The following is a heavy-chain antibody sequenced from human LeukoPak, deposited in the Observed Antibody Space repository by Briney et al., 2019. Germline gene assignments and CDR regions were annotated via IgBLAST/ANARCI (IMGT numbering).Heavy chain of an antibody. D-gene: IGHD2-15*01. Sequence: GGSLRLSCAASGFTFSTYWMSWVRQAPGKGLEWVANIKQDGSEKYYVDSVKGRFTISRDNTKNSLYLQMNSLRAEDTAVYYCARERYCSGGSCYSDWGQGTLVTVSS. J-gene: IGHJ4*02. CDR1: GFTFSTYW. V-gene: IGHV3-7*01. CDR3: ARERYCSGGSCYSD. CDR2: IKQDGSEK.